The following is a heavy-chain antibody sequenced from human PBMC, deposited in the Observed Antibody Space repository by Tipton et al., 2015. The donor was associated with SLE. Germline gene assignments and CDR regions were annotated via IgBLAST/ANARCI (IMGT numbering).Heavy chain of an antibody. Sequence: SLRLFCTASGFTFNNYGMSWGRQAPGTGLEWVSSIIGSGANTYYTDAVKGRFTISSDNSMNTLYLQLSSLSADDTAVYYCVKSRCSGGSCDFPFDYWGQGTLVTVSS. CDR3: VKSRCSGGSCDFPFDY. D-gene: IGHD2-15*01. CDR2: IIGSGANT. V-gene: IGHV3-23*01. CDR1: GFTFNNYG. J-gene: IGHJ4*02.